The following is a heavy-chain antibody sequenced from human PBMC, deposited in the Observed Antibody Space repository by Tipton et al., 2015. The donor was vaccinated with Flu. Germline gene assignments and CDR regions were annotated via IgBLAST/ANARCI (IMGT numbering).Heavy chain of an antibody. CDR1: GGSMNGRY. CDR3: ARGDCSSTSCLDY. Sequence: TLSLTCSVSGGSMNGRYWTWIRQPPGGGLEWIGDVFYGGSTNYNPSLKSRVTISVDTSKNQFSLKLSSVTAADTAVYYCARGDCSSTSCLDYWGQGTLVTVSS. CDR2: VFYGGST. J-gene: IGHJ4*02. V-gene: IGHV4-59*11. D-gene: IGHD2-2*01.